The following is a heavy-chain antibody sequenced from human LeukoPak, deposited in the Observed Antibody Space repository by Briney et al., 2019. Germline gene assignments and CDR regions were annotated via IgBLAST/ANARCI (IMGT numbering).Heavy chain of an antibody. J-gene: IGHJ6*04. CDR1: GGTFSSYA. Sequence: PRASVKVSCKASGGTFSSYAISWVRQAPGQGLEWMGGIIPIFGTANYAQKFQGRVTITADKSTSTAYMELSGLRSEDTAVYYCATERLTIVVVVAATGYGMDVWGKGTTVTVSS. CDR3: ATERLTIVVVVAATGYGMDV. V-gene: IGHV1-69*06. D-gene: IGHD2-15*01. CDR2: IIPIFGTA.